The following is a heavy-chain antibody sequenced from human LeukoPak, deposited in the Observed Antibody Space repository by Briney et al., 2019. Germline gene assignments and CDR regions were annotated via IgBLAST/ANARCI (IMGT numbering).Heavy chain of an antibody. CDR1: GYTFTSYG. D-gene: IGHD3-22*01. J-gene: IGHJ6*03. V-gene: IGHV1-18*01. Sequence: ASVKVSCKASGYTFTSYGISWVRQAPGQGLEWMGWISAYNGNTNYVQKLQGRVTMTTDTSTSTAYMELRSLRSDDTAVYYCARSRRYYYDSSGYQANSYYYYYMDVWGKGTTVTVSS. CDR2: ISAYNGNT. CDR3: ARSRRYYYDSSGYQANSYYYYYMDV.